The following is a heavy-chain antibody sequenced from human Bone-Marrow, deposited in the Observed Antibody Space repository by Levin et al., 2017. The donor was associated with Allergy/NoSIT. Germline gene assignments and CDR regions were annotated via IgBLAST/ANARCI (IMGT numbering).Heavy chain of an antibody. D-gene: IGHD3-22*01. CDR1: GGSISSYY. Sequence: SETLSLTCTVSGGSISSYYWSWIRQPAGKGLEWIGRIYTSGSTNYNPSLKSRVTMSVDTSKNQFSLKLSSVTAADTAVYYCARCNYYDSSGYTVTWFDPWGQGTLVTVSS. CDR3: ARCNYYDSSGYTVTWFDP. V-gene: IGHV4-4*07. CDR2: IYTSGST. J-gene: IGHJ5*02.